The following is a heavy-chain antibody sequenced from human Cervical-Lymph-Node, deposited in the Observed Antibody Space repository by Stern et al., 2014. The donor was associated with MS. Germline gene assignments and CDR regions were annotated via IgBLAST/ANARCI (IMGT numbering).Heavy chain of an antibody. CDR1: GFSFSRYA. V-gene: IGHV3-33*01. J-gene: IGHJ4*02. CDR2: IWYDGSNP. D-gene: IGHD6-13*01. CDR3: ASAYSSSHYYFDY. Sequence: VQLEESGGGVVQPGRSLRLSCAASGFSFSRYAMHWVRQAPGKGLEWVALIWYDGSNPYYADSVTGRFTISRDNFKNTLYLQMSSLRAEDTAVYYCASAYSSSHYYFDYWGQGTLVTVSS.